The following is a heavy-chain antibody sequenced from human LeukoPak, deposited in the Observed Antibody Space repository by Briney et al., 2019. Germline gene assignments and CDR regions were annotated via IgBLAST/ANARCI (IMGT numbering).Heavy chain of an antibody. CDR2: IYYSGRT. D-gene: IGHD1-26*01. V-gene: IGHV4-34*01. CDR3: ARQRTAGGSYDY. CDR1: GGSFSGYY. Sequence: SETLSLTCAVYGGSFSGYYWAWIRQPPGKGLEWIGNIYYSGRTYYSPSLKSRLTITVDTSKTQASLRLSSVTAADSAVYYCARQRTAGGSYDYWGQGTLVTVSS. J-gene: IGHJ4*02.